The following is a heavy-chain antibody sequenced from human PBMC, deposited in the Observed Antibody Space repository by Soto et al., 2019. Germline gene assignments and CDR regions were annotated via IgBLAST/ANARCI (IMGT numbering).Heavy chain of an antibody. Sequence: QVQLVESGGGVVQPGRSLRLSCAASGFTFSSYAMHWVRQAPGKGLEWVAVISYDGSNKYYADSVKGRFTISRDNSKNTLYLQMNSLRAEDTAVYYCARDMGPTPGLGAFDIWGQGTMVTVSS. CDR2: ISYDGSNK. J-gene: IGHJ3*02. CDR3: ARDMGPTPGLGAFDI. CDR1: GFTFSSYA. D-gene: IGHD3-10*01. V-gene: IGHV3-30-3*01.